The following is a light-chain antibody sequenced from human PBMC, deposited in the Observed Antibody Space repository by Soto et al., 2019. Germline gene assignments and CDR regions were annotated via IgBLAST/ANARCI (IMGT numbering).Light chain of an antibody. CDR3: HQYNSWPPSIT. Sequence: ERVMTQSPATLSVSPGERATLSCRASESVRTNLAWYQQRPGQSPRLLIYGASTRASGVPARFSGSGSGTEFTLTISSLQSEAFAVYYCHQYNSWPPSITFGQGTRLEIK. CDR1: ESVRTN. V-gene: IGKV3-15*01. CDR2: GAS. J-gene: IGKJ5*01.